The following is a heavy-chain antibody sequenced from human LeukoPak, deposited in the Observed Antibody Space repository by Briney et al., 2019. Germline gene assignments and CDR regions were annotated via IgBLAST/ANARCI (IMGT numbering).Heavy chain of an antibody. CDR2: IYYSGST. Sequence: SETLSLTCAVSGWSFSGYYWGWIRQPPGKGLEWVASIYYSGSTNYNPSLKSRVTISVDTSKNQFSLELSSVTAADTAVYYCARGRLRYGDYGSKPYYFDYWGQGTLVTVSS. CDR3: ARGRLRYGDYGSKPYYFDY. CDR1: GWSFSGYY. V-gene: IGHV4-34*01. J-gene: IGHJ4*02. D-gene: IGHD4-17*01.